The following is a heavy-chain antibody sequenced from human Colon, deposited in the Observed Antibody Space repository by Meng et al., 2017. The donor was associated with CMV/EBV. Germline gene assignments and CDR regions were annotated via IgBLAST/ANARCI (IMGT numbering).Heavy chain of an antibody. CDR2: LNHSGST. CDR3: ARGRNGWLLPLDS. CDR1: GGSFNAYY. Sequence: QVQLQPWVAGLLKPSGHLSLTCAISGGSFNAYYLTWIRQSPGKGLEWIGELNHSGSTNYNPSLKSRVTISIDTSKRHFSLRLTSVTAADTAVYYCARGRNGWLLPLDSWGQGTLVTVSS. J-gene: IGHJ4*02. V-gene: IGHV4-34*01. D-gene: IGHD3-3*01.